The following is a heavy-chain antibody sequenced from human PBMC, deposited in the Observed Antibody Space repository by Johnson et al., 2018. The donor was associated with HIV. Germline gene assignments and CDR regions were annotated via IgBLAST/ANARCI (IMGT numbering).Heavy chain of an antibody. J-gene: IGHJ3*02. D-gene: IGHD3-22*01. CDR3: ARDSYYDSSGYYSPPHDAFDI. V-gene: IGHV3-20*04. CDR1: GFTFDDYG. Sequence: MQLVESGGGVVRPGGSLRLSCAASGFTFDDYGMSWVRQAPGKGLEWVSGINWNGGSTGYADSVKGRFTISIDNAKNSLYLQMNSLRAEDTAVYYCARDSYYDSSGYYSPPHDAFDIWGQGTMVTVSS. CDR2: INWNGGST.